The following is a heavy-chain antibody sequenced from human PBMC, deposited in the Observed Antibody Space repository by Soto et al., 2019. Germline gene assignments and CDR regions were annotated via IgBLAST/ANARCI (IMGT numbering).Heavy chain of an antibody. V-gene: IGHV3-7*03. Sequence: SLRLSCAASGFTFSNYWMSWVRQAPGKGLEWVANIKQDGSEKYYVDSVKGRFTISRDNAKNSLYLQMNSLRAEDTAVYYCARYCSGGSCFDYWGQGTLVTVSS. CDR1: GFTFSNYW. CDR3: ARYCSGGSCFDY. J-gene: IGHJ4*01. CDR2: IKQDGSEK. D-gene: IGHD2-15*01.